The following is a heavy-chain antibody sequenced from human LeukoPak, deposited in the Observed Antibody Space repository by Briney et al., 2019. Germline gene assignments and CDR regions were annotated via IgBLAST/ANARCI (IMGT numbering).Heavy chain of an antibody. CDR3: ARGPIAAAGDY. D-gene: IGHD6-13*01. CDR2: INANNGNT. Sequence: PEASVKVSCKASGYTFTSYGITWVRQVPGQGLEWMGWINANNGNTNYAQNLQGRVTMTRDTSTSTAYMEVRSLRSDDTAVYYCARGPIAAAGDYWGQGTLVTVSS. V-gene: IGHV1-18*01. CDR1: GYTFTSYG. J-gene: IGHJ4*02.